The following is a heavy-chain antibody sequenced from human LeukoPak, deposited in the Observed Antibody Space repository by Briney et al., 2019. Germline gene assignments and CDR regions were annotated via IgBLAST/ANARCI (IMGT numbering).Heavy chain of an antibody. V-gene: IGHV1-8*01. CDR3: ARRPFEYYDILTGSYRSEFDY. Sequence: GASVKVSCKASGYTFTSYDINWVRQATGQGLEWMGWMNPDTGNTGYAQKFQGRVTMTRNTSISTAYMELSSLKSEDTAVYYCARRPFEYYDILTGSYRSEFDYWGQGTLVTVSS. D-gene: IGHD3-9*01. CDR2: MNPDTGNT. CDR1: GYTFTSYD. J-gene: IGHJ4*02.